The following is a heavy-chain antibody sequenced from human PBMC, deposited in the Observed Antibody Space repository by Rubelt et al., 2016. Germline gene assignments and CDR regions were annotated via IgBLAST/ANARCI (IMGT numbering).Heavy chain of an antibody. J-gene: IGHJ3*01. CDR2: IYPGDSDT. V-gene: IGHV5-51*01. Sequence: EVQLVQSGAEVKKPGESLKISCKGSGYSFISNWIGWVRQMPGKGLEWMGIIYPGDSDTRYSPPFQGQVIISADKSISTAYLQWSNLNASYTGMYYCARQWGSTSADAFDLWGQGTMVTVSS. CDR1: GYSFISNW. D-gene: IGHD2-2*01. CDR3: ARQWGSTSADAFDL.